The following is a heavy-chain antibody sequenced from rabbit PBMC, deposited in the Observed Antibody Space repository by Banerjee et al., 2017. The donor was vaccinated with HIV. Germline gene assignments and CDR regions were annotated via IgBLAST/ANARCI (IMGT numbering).Heavy chain of an antibody. CDR2: IYTGSSGST. D-gene: IGHD4-1*01. CDR3: ARDLAGVIGWNFGL. V-gene: IGHV1S45*01. CDR1: GFDFSSNA. J-gene: IGHJ3*01. Sequence: QEQLVESGGGLVQPEGSLTLTCKASGFDFSSNAMCWVRQAPGKGLEWIGCIYTGSSGSTYYASWAKGRFTISKTSSTTVTLQMTSLTAADTATYFCARDLAGVIGWNFGLWGQGTLVTVS.